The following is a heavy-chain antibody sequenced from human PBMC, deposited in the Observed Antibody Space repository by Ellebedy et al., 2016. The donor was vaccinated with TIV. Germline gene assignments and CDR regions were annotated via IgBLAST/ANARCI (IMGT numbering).Heavy chain of an antibody. Sequence: SGPTLVKPTQTLTLTCTFSGFSLSTSGMCVSWIRQPPGKALEWLARIDWDDDKFYSTSLKTRVTISKDTSKNQVVLKMTNMDPGDTATYYCARGGGYYDSSGPLDYWGQGTLVTVSS. CDR2: IDWDDDK. J-gene: IGHJ4*02. D-gene: IGHD3-22*01. V-gene: IGHV2-70*17. CDR1: GFSLSTSGMC. CDR3: ARGGGYYDSSGPLDY.